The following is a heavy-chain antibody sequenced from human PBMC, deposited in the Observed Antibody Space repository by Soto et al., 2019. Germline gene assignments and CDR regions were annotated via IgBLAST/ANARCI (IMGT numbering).Heavy chain of an antibody. V-gene: IGHV3-30*18. CDR2: ISYDGSNK. D-gene: IGHD3-9*01. J-gene: IGHJ6*04. Sequence: QVQLVESGGGVVQPGRSLRLSCAASGFTFSSYGMHWVRQAPGKGLEWVAVISYDGSNKYYADSVKGRFTISRDNSKNTVYLQMTSVRGEDTGMYYCAKEGQYYDFLTVYRSYDGMDVWGKGTTVTVSS. CDR1: GFTFSSYG. CDR3: AKEGQYYDFLTVYRSYDGMDV.